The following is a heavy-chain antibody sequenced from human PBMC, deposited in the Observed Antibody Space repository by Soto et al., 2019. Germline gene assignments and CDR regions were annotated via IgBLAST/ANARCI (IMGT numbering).Heavy chain of an antibody. D-gene: IGHD6-19*01. Sequence: QVQLVQSGAEVKKPGSSVKVSCKASGGTFSNFAVSWVRQAPGQGLEWMGGFIAIFGAAHFPQQFQGRVTITTDESTATAYMELSSLRPEDTAVYYCARGGYSSGWDNWGQGTLITVSS. CDR1: GGTFSNFA. CDR2: FIAIFGAA. J-gene: IGHJ4*02. CDR3: ARGGYSSGWDN. V-gene: IGHV1-69*01.